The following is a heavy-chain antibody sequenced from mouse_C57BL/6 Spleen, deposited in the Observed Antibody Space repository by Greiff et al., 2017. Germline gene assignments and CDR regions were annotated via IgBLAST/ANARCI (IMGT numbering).Heavy chain of an antibody. V-gene: IGHV1-16*01. Sequence: EVKLQESGPKVVNAGASVKLSCKSSGYSFSRYKMECVKQSHVKSLEWIEHINLFNGITNYNGNFKSKATLTVDISSSTAYMELSRLTSEDSEVYYCARWPFYDGYWAYWGQGTLVTVSA. CDR3: ARWPFYDGYWAY. J-gene: IGHJ3*01. CDR1: GYSFSRYK. D-gene: IGHD2-3*01. CDR2: INLFNGIT.